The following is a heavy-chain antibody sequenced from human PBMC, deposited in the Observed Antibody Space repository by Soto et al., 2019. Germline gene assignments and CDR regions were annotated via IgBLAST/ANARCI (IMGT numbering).Heavy chain of an antibody. Sequence: EVQLVESGGGLVQPGGSLRLSCAASGFIFRTYWMHWLRQVPGKGLVWVSRINSDGTTTSYADSVKGRFTISRDNAKNTLYLKMNSLRAEDTAVYYCVRALADWGQGTLVTVSS. D-gene: IGHD3-3*02. CDR1: GFIFRTYW. V-gene: IGHV3-74*01. J-gene: IGHJ4*02. CDR3: VRALAD. CDR2: INSDGTTT.